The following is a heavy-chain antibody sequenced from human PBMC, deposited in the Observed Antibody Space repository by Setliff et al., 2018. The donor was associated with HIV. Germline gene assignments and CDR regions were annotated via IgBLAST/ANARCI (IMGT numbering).Heavy chain of an antibody. V-gene: IGHV1-69*13. D-gene: IGHD2-21*02. CDR2: IIPMFGKA. J-gene: IGHJ3*02. CDR1: GGTFSSYA. CDR3: ARATVSTWGGDIPDAFVI. Sequence: RASVKVSCKASGGTFSSYAISWVRQAPGQGLEWMGGIIPMFGKANYAQKFQGRVTITADESTATAYMELSSLRSEDTAVYYCARATVSTWGGDIPDAFVIWGQGTMVTVSS.